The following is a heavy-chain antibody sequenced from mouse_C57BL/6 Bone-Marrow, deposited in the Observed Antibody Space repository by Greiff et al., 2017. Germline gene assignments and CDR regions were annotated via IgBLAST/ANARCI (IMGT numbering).Heavy chain of an antibody. CDR3: ARHYYGSKGDYAMDY. D-gene: IGHD1-1*01. CDR2: IYPRSGNT. Sequence: QVQLKQSGAELARPGASVKLSCKASGYTFTSYGISWVKQRTGQGLEWIGEIYPRSGNTYYNEKFKGKATLTADKSSITAYMELRSLTSEDSAVYFCARHYYGSKGDYAMDYWGQGTSVTVSS. J-gene: IGHJ4*01. V-gene: IGHV1-81*01. CDR1: GYTFTSYG.